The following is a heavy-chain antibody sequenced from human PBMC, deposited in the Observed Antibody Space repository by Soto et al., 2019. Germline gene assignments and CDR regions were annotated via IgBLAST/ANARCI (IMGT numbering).Heavy chain of an antibody. D-gene: IGHD3-10*01. V-gene: IGHV3-11*01. CDR3: AREHVLSAFDI. CDR1: VFTFSDYY. J-gene: IGHJ3*02. CDR2: ISSSGSTI. Sequence: GSLRLSCAASVFTFSDYYMSWIRQAPGKGLEWVSYISSSGSTIYYADSVKGRFTISRDNAKNSLYLQMNSLRAEDTAVYYCAREHVLSAFDIWGQGTMVTVSS.